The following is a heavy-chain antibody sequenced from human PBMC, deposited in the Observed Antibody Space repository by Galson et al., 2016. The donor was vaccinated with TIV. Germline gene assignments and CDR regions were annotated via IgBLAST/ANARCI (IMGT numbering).Heavy chain of an antibody. CDR1: GYTFTSYY. Sequence: SVKVSCKASGYTFTSYYLYWVRQAPGQGLEWMGGFIPLFGTPNYAQKFQGRVTITADESTSTVHMELSSLRSEDTAVYYCAKDRNTAMDTYHQYYGIDVWGQGTTVTVSS. D-gene: IGHD5-18*01. CDR3: AKDRNTAMDTYHQYYGIDV. J-gene: IGHJ6*02. CDR2: FIPLFGTP. V-gene: IGHV1-69*13.